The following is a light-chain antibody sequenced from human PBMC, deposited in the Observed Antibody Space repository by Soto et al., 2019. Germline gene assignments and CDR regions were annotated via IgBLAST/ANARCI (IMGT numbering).Light chain of an antibody. J-gene: IGKJ1*01. CDR3: QQRYNWPST. CDR1: QSVSSF. V-gene: IGKV3-11*01. Sequence: EIVLTQSPATVSMSPGEEATLSCRASQSVSSFLVWYQQRPGQAPRLLIYDASNRATGIPARFSGSGSGTDFSLTISSLEPEDFAIYYCQQRYNWPSTFGQGTRV. CDR2: DAS.